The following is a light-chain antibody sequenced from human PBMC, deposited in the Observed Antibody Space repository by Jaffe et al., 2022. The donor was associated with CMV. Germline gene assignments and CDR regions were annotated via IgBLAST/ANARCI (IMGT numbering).Light chain of an antibody. J-gene: IGKJ4*01. Sequence: EIVLTQSPVTLSLSPGERATLSCRASQSVDSYLAWYQHKPGQAPRLLIYDASNRASGIPARFSGSGSGTDFTLTISSLEPEDFAVYYCQQRRDWPPLTFGGGTKVEI. CDR3: QQRRDWPPLT. CDR2: DAS. CDR1: QSVDSY. V-gene: IGKV3-11*01.